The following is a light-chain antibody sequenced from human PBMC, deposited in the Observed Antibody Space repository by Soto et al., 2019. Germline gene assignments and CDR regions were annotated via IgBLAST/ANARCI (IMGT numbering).Light chain of an antibody. CDR3: QQYHSSPCT. J-gene: IGKJ2*02. CDR1: QSISTS. V-gene: IGKV1-39*01. CDR2: ATS. Sequence: DIQMTQSPSSLSANVGDIVTITCRASQSISTSLNWYQQKPGMAPKILIYATSKLQSGVPSRFSGTRSGAECTLTISSLQPSDVATYCCQQYHSSPCTFGQGTKVEIK.